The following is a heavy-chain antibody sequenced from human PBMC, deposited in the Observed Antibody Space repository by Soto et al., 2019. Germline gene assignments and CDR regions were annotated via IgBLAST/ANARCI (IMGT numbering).Heavy chain of an antibody. CDR1: GGSISSSSYY. Sequence: QLQLQESGPGLVKPSETLSLTCTVSGGSISSSSYYWGWIRQPPGKGLEWIGSIYYSGSTYYNPSLKSRVTISVDTSKNQFSLKLSSVTAADTAVYYCRLESSPLGGSDYWGQGTLVTVSS. D-gene: IGHD3-16*01. V-gene: IGHV4-39*01. J-gene: IGHJ4*02. CDR2: IYYSGST. CDR3: RLESSPLGGSDY.